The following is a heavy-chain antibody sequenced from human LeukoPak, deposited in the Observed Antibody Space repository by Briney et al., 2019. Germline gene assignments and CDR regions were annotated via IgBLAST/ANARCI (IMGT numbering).Heavy chain of an antibody. V-gene: IGHV3-53*01. J-gene: IGHJ4*02. D-gene: IGHD5-24*01. CDR2: IYSGGST. CDR1: GFTFSSYA. Sequence: GGSLRLSCAASGFTFSSYAMSWVRQAPGKGLEWVSVIYSGGSTYYADSVKGRFTISRDNSKNTLYLQMNSLRAEDTAVYYCARGDQMATITDRWGQGTLVTVSS. CDR3: ARGDQMATITDR.